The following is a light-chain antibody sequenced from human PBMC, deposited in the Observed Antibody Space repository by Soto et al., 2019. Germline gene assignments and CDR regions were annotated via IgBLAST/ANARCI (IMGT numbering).Light chain of an antibody. CDR1: HTIATY. CDR3: QPFSYYPHT. Sequence: IQMTQSPSSLSASVGDGVTLTCRASHTIATYLNWYQQKPGQVPEVLIYGASRLHVGVPSRFTGGEYGTDLALHINNLQHEDFAIYYCQPFSYYPHTFGQGTNLEVK. J-gene: IGKJ2*01. V-gene: IGKV1-39*01. CDR2: GAS.